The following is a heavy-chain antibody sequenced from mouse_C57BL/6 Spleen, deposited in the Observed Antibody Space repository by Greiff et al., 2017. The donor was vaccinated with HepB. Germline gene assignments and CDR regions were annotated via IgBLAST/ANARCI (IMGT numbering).Heavy chain of an antibody. CDR3: ARPYYGSSYEDWYFDV. V-gene: IGHV8-12*01. CDR2: IYWDDDK. J-gene: IGHJ1*03. CDR1: GFSLSTSGMG. Sequence: QVQLKESGPGILQSSQTLSLTCSFSGFSLSTSGMGVSWIRQPSGKGLEWLAHIYWDDDKRYNPSLKSRLTISKDTSRNQVFLKITSVDTADTATYYCARPYYGSSYEDWYFDVWGTGTTVTVSS. D-gene: IGHD1-1*01.